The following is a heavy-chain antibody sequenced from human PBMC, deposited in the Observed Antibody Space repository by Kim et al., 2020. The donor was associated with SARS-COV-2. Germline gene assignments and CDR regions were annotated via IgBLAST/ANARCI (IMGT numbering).Heavy chain of an antibody. Sequence: KCQGRVTITRDTSASTAYMELSRLRSEDTAVYYCARGYCSSTSCDGAFDIWGQGTMVTVSS. V-gene: IGHV1-3*01. CDR3: ARGYCSSTSCDGAFDI. D-gene: IGHD2-2*01. J-gene: IGHJ3*02.